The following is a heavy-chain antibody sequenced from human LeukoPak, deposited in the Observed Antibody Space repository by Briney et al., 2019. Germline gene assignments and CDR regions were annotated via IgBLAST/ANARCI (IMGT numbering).Heavy chain of an antibody. CDR3: ARGCDTAMGRWYYYYYMDV. CDR1: GGTFSSYA. J-gene: IGHJ6*03. Sequence: ASVKVSCKASGGTFSSYAISWVRQAPGQGLEWMGIINPSGGSTSYAQKFQGRVTMTRDTSTSTVYMELSSLRSEDTAVYYCARGCDTAMGRWYYYYYMDVWGKGTTVTVSS. V-gene: IGHV1-46*01. CDR2: INPSGGST. D-gene: IGHD5-18*01.